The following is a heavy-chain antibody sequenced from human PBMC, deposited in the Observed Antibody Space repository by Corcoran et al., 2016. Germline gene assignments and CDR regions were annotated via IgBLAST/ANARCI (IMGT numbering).Heavy chain of an antibody. V-gene: IGHV1-69*06. CDR1: GGTFSSYA. CDR3: ARDPVAGTSPYYGMDV. Sequence: QVQLVQSGAEVKKPGSSVKVSCKASGGTFSSYAISWVRQAPGQGLEWMGGIIPIFGTANYAQKFQGRVTITADKSTSTAYMELSSLRSEDTAVYYCARDPVAGTSPYYGMDVWGQGTTVTVSS. D-gene: IGHD6-19*01. J-gene: IGHJ6*02. CDR2: IIPIFGTA.